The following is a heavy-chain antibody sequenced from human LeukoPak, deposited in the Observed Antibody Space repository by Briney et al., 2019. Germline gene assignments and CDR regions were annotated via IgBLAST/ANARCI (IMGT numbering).Heavy chain of an antibody. V-gene: IGHV3-53*01. Sequence: GGSLRLSCAASGFTVSSNYMSWVRQAPGKGLEWVSVIYSGGSTYYADSVKGRFTISRDNSKNTLYLQMNSLRAEDTAVYYRARSRLDWNYVLDYWGQGTLVTVSS. CDR3: ARSRLDWNYVLDY. D-gene: IGHD1-7*01. J-gene: IGHJ4*02. CDR1: GFTVSSNY. CDR2: IYSGGST.